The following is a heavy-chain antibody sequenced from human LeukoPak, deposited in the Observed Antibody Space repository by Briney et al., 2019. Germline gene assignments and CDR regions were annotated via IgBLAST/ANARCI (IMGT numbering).Heavy chain of an antibody. CDR3: ARGSGSYHTAYMN. D-gene: IGHD1-26*01. V-gene: IGHV5-51*01. J-gene: IGHJ4*02. CDR2: IYPGDSDT. Sequence: GESLKISCKGSGYSFTSCWIGWVRQMPGKGLEWMGIIYPGDSDTRYSPSFQGQVTISADKSLSTAYLQWSSLKASDTAMYYCARGSGSYHTAYMNWGQGSPVTASS. CDR1: GYSFTSCW.